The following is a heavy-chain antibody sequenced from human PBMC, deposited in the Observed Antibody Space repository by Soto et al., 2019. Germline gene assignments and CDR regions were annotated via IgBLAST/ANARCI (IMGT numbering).Heavy chain of an antibody. CDR3: ARIRTDYYDSSGYPALLVDP. Sequence: SGPTLVNPTETLTLTCTFSGFSLTNARMGASWIRQPPGKALEWLAHIFSNDEKSHSTSLKSRLTISKDPSKSQVVLTMTDMDPVDTATYYCARIRTDYYDSSGYPALLVDPWGQGTLVTVSS. CDR2: IFSNDEK. D-gene: IGHD3-22*01. J-gene: IGHJ5*02. CDR1: GFSLTNARMG. V-gene: IGHV2-26*01.